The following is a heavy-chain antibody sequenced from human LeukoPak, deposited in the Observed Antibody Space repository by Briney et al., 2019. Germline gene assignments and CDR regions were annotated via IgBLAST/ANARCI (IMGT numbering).Heavy chain of an antibody. CDR1: GDSISSYY. J-gene: IGHJ5*02. D-gene: IGHD1-1*01. V-gene: IGHV4-59*01. CDR2: MYYSGST. CDR3: ARGGSTGTNLNWVDP. Sequence: PSETLSLTCTVSGDSISSYYWSWIRQPPGKGLEWIGYMYYSGSTNYNPSLKSRVTISVDTSKNQFSLKLSSVTAADTAVYYCARGGSTGTNLNWVDPWGQGTLVTVSS.